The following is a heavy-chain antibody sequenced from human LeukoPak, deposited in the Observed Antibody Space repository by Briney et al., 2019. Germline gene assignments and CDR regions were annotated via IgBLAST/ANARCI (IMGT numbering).Heavy chain of an antibody. CDR3: TRDRMPDL. V-gene: IGHV4-59*01. CDR1: GGSISSYY. J-gene: IGHJ2*01. CDR2: IYYRGST. Sequence: SETLSLTCTVSGGSISSYYWSWIRQPPGKGLEWIGYIYYRGSTNYNPSLKSRVTISVDTSRNQFSLKLSSVTAADTAVYYCTRDRMPDLWGRGTLVTVSS. D-gene: IGHD2-2*01.